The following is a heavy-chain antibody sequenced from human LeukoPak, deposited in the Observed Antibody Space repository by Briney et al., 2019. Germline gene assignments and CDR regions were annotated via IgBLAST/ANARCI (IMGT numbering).Heavy chain of an antibody. V-gene: IGHV4-59*08. J-gene: IGHJ4*02. D-gene: IGHD5-12*01. CDR1: GGSINSYY. CDR2: IYYSGST. CDR3: ARHSGRLGPFDY. Sequence: SETLSLTCTVSGGSINSYYWSWIRQPPGKGLEYIGYIYYSGSTDYNPSLKSRVTISVDTSKNRSSLNLSSVTAADTAVYYCARHSGRLGPFDYWGQGTLVTVSS.